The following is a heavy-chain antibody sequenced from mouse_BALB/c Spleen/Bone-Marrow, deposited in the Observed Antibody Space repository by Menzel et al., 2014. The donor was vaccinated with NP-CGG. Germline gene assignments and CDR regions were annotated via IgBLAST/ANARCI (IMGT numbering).Heavy chain of an antibody. Sequence: VQVVESGAELVRPGTSVKVSCKASGYAFXNYLIEWVKQRPGQGLEWIGVINPGSGGTNYNEKFKGKATLTADKSSSTAYTQLSSLTSDDSAVYFCARSGYYGSNYAMDYWGQGTSVTVSS. CDR1: GYAFXNYL. CDR2: INPGSGGT. CDR3: ARSGYYGSNYAMDY. V-gene: IGHV1-54*01. D-gene: IGHD1-1*01. J-gene: IGHJ4*01.